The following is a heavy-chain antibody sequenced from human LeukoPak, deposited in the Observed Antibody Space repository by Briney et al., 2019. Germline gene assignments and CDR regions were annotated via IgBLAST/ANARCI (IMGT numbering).Heavy chain of an antibody. D-gene: IGHD2-2*01. CDR3: ARVSDCSSISCLDY. CDR2: ISAYNGNT. Sequence: GASVKVSCKASGHTFTSYGISWVRQAPGQGLEWMGWISAYNGNTNYAQKLQGRVTMTTDTSTSTAYMELRSLRSDDTAVYYCARVSDCSSISCLDYWGQGTLVTVSS. J-gene: IGHJ4*02. CDR1: GHTFTSYG. V-gene: IGHV1-18*01.